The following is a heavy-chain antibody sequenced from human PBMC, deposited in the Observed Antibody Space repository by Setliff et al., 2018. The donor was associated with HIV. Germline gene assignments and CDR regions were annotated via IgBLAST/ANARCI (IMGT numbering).Heavy chain of an antibody. CDR1: GGSFGDYY. V-gene: IGHV4-34*01. Sequence: PSETLSLTCAMYGGSFGDYYWNWIRRAPGKGLEWIAELNDRGHINYNPSLKSRVTILQDTSKRQFSLRMTSVTAADTAVYYCAKLNGYCSGGRCHGYYAMDVWGQGTTVTVSS. J-gene: IGHJ6*02. D-gene: IGHD2-15*01. CDR3: AKLNGYCSGGRCHGYYAMDV. CDR2: LNDRGHI.